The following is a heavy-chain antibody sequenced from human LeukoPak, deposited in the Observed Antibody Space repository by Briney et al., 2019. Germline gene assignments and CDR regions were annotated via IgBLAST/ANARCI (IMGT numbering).Heavy chain of an antibody. CDR1: GFTFSSYG. CDR3: AKGRGWEASYYYYYMDV. J-gene: IGHJ6*03. V-gene: IGHV3-30*02. D-gene: IGHD1-26*01. Sequence: GSLRLSCAASGFTFSSYGIHWVRQAPGKGLEWVAFIRYDGSNKYYTDSVKGRFTISRDNSKNTLYLQMNSLRAEDTAVYYCAKGRGWEASYYYYYMDVWGKGTTVTISS. CDR2: IRYDGSNK.